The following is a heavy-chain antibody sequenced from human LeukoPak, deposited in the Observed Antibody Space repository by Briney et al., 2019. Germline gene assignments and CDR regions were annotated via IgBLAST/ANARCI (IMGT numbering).Heavy chain of an antibody. V-gene: IGHV1-2*02. D-gene: IGHD2-15*01. J-gene: IGHJ4*02. CDR3: ARDLQNRRWYDGPGNYFDC. CDR2: INPNTGGT. CDR1: GYTFTGYY. Sequence: GASVKVSCKASGYTFTGYYMHWVRQAPGQGLEWMGWINPNTGGTKLAQKFQDRVTMTGDTSISSAYMQLSRLRSDDTAMYFCARDLQNRRWYDGPGNYFDCWGQGTPVTVSS.